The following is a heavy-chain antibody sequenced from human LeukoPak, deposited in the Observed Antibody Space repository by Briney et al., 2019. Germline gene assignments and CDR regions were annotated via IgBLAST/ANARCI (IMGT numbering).Heavy chain of an antibody. CDR2: MNPNSGNT. CDR3: ARGHDFWRGYYMDV. V-gene: IGHV1-8*03. J-gene: IGHJ6*03. Sequence: GASVKVSCKASGYTFTSYDINWVRQATGQGLEWMGWMNPNSGNTGYAQKFQGRVTITRNTSISTAYMELSSLRSEDTAVYYCARGHDFWRGYYMDVWGKGTTVTVSS. CDR1: GYTFTSYD. D-gene: IGHD3-3*01.